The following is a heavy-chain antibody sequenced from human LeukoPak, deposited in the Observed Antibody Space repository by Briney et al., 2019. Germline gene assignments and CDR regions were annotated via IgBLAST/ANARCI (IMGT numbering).Heavy chain of an antibody. CDR2: ISSSSSYI. V-gene: IGHV3-21*01. Sequence: GGSLRLSCAASGFTFSSYSMNWVRQAPGKGLEWVSSISSSSSYIYYADSVKGRFTISRDNAKNSLYLQMNSLRAEDTAVYYCARDQPLFWSGYSFDYWGQGTLVTVSS. D-gene: IGHD3-3*01. CDR1: GFTFSSYS. J-gene: IGHJ4*02. CDR3: ARDQPLFWSGYSFDY.